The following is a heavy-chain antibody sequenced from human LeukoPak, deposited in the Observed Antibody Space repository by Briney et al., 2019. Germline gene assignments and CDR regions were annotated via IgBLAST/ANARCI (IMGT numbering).Heavy chain of an antibody. CDR3: ARDDYSDYGWAFDI. Sequence: GASVKVSCKASVGTFSSYAISWVRQAPGQGVEGMGRIIPILGIANYAQKFQGRVTITADKSTSTAYMELSSLRSEDTAVYYCARDDYSDYGWAFDIWGQGTMVTVSS. CDR1: VGTFSSYA. V-gene: IGHV1-69*04. J-gene: IGHJ3*02. D-gene: IGHD4-17*01. CDR2: IIPILGIA.